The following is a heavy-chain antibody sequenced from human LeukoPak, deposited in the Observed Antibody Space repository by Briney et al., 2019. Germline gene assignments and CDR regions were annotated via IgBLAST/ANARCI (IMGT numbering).Heavy chain of an antibody. CDR3: ARHSRSAYTGYENAFDI. J-gene: IGHJ3*02. Sequence: PSETLSLTCAVYGGSFSGYYWSWIRQPPGKGLEWIGEINHSGSTNYNPSLKSRVTISVDTSKNQFSLKLSSVTAADTGIYYCARHSRSAYTGYENAFDIWGQGTMVTVSS. V-gene: IGHV4-34*01. D-gene: IGHD5-12*01. CDR1: GGSFSGYY. CDR2: INHSGST.